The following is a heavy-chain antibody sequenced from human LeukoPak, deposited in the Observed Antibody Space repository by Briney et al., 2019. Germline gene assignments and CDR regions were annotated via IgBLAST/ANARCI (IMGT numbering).Heavy chain of an antibody. J-gene: IGHJ4*02. D-gene: IGHD4-23*01. V-gene: IGHV3-30*18. CDR1: GYTFTYRY. CDR3: AKEDYGGNPLRE. Sequence: SCKASGYTFTYRYLHWVRQAPGKGLEWVAVISYDGSNKYYADSVKGRFTISRDNSKNTLYLQMNSLRAEDTAVYYCAKEDYGGNPLREWGQGTLVTVSS. CDR2: ISYDGSNK.